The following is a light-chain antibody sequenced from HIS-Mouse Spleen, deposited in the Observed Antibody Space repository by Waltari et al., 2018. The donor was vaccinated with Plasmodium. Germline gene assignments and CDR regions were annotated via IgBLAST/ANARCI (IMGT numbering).Light chain of an antibody. CDR3: QQRSNWPRVLT. V-gene: IGKV3-11*01. Sequence: VLNQSPASLSLSPGERATLSCRASQRVSSYLAWYKKKPGQAPRLRIYVASNRATGIPAMFSGSGSGTDVTLTISSLEPEDFAVYYCQQRSNWPRVLTFGGGTKVEIK. CDR1: QRVSSY. J-gene: IGKJ4*01. CDR2: VAS.